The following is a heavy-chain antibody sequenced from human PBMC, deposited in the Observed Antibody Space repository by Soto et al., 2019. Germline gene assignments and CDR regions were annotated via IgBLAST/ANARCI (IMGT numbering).Heavy chain of an antibody. CDR3: ARDKITGLFDY. D-gene: IGHD2-8*02. CDR2: IYYSGST. V-gene: IGHV4-59*12. Sequence: PLETLSLTCTVSGGSISSYYLSWIRQPPGKGLEWIGYIYYSGSTNYNPSLKSRVTISVDTSKNQFSLKLTSVTAADTAVYYCARDKITGLFDYWGQGTLVTVSS. J-gene: IGHJ4*02. CDR1: GGSISSYY.